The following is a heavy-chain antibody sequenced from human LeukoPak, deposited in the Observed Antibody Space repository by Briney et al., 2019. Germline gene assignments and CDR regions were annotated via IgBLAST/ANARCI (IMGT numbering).Heavy chain of an antibody. J-gene: IGHJ4*02. CDR3: TRRHSSSSDY. CDR2: IRSKANSYAT. V-gene: IGHV3-73*01. D-gene: IGHD6-6*01. Sequence: AGGSLRLSCAASGFTFSGSAMHWVRQASGKGLEWVGRIRSKANSYATACAASVKGRFTISRDDSKNTAYLQMNSLKTEGTAVYYCTRRHSSSSDYWGQGTLVTVSS. CDR1: GFTFSGSA.